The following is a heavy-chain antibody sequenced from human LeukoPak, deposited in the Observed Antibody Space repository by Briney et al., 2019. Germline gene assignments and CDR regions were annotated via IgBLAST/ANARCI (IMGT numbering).Heavy chain of an antibody. CDR2: INPDGTVT. Sequence: GGSLRLSCAASGFTFNNYWMHWVRQAPGKGLVWVSPINPDGTVTTYADSVKGRFTISRDNAKDTLYLQMNSLRAEDTAVYYCVRDSPSGFFDLWGRGTLVTVSS. D-gene: IGHD6-19*01. CDR3: VRDSPSGFFDL. V-gene: IGHV3-74*01. CDR1: GFTFNNYW. J-gene: IGHJ2*01.